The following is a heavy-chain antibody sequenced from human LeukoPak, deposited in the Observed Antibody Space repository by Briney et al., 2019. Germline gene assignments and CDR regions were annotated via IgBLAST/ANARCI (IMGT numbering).Heavy chain of an antibody. CDR1: GYTFTGYG. CDR2: ISAYNGNT. CDR3: ARDLSYTAPNWFDP. Sequence: AASVKVSCKASGYTFTGYGISWVRQAPGQGLEWMGWISAYNGNTNYAQKLQGRVTMTTDTSTSTAYMELRSLRSDDTAVYYCARDLSYTAPNWFDPWGQGTLVTVSS. J-gene: IGHJ5*02. D-gene: IGHD5-18*01. V-gene: IGHV1-18*01.